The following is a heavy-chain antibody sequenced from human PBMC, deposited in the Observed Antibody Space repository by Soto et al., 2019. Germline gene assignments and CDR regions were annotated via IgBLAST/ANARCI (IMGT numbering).Heavy chain of an antibody. CDR1: GGSIRSSSYY. CDR2: GHYSGST. J-gene: IGHJ4*02. D-gene: IGHD6-19*01. V-gene: IGHV4-39*01. Sequence: QLQLQESGPGLVKPSETLSLTCTVSGGSIRSSSYYWGWIRQPPGKGLEWIGSGHYSGSTYYNPSLKSRVTISVDTSRNQFSLRLSSVTAADTAVYYCASSPLAVAAPDYWGQGALVTVSS. CDR3: ASSPLAVAAPDY.